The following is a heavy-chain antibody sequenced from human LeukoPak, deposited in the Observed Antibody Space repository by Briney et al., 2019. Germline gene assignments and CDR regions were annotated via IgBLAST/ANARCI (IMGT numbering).Heavy chain of an antibody. V-gene: IGHV1-2*02. CDR2: INANSGDT. D-gene: IGHD3-22*01. J-gene: IGHJ4*02. CDR1: GYTFTSYG. Sequence: GASVKVSCKASGYTFTSYGISWVRQAPGQGLEWMGWINANSGDTKCAQKFQGRVTMTRDTSISTAYMELSRLRSDDTAMYYCAREISSYSDYWGQGTLVTVSS. CDR3: AREISSYSDY.